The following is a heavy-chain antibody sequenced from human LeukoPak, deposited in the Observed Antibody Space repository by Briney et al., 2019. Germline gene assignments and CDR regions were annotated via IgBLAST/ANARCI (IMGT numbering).Heavy chain of an antibody. V-gene: IGHV1-3*01. CDR1: GYTFTSYA. Sequence: ASVKVSCKASGYTFTSYAMHWVRQAPGQGLEWMGWINAGNGNTKYSQKFQGRVTITRDTSASTAYMELSSLRSEDTAVYYCASGRPKGDYSNKRFDYWGQGTLVTVSS. CDR3: ASGRPKGDYSNKRFDY. J-gene: IGHJ4*02. D-gene: IGHD4-11*01. CDR2: INAGNGNT.